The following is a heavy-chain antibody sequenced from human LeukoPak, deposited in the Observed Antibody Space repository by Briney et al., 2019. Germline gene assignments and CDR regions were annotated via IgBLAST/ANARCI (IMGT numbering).Heavy chain of an antibody. V-gene: IGHV3-23*01. CDR2: ISASGST. Sequence: GGSLRLSCAASGFSFSTYDMSWVRQTPGKGLEWVSTISASGSTYYADSVKGRFTISRDNSKNTLYLQMNSLRAEDTAVYYCAKDPFIAAADYFDYWGQGTLVTVSS. J-gene: IGHJ4*02. D-gene: IGHD6-13*01. CDR3: AKDPFIAAADYFDY. CDR1: GFSFSTYD.